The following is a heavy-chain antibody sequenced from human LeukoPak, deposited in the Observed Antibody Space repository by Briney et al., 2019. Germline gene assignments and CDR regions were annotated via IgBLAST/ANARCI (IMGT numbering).Heavy chain of an antibody. CDR3: AREKGYSGSHTFDY. V-gene: IGHV1-69*13. CDR1: GGTFSSYA. D-gene: IGHD1-26*01. Sequence: AASVNVSCKASGGTFSSYAISWVRQAPGQGLEWMGGIIPIFGTANYAQKFQGRVTITADESTSTAYMELSSLRSEDTAVYYCAREKGYSGSHTFDYWGQGTLVTVSS. CDR2: IIPIFGTA. J-gene: IGHJ4*02.